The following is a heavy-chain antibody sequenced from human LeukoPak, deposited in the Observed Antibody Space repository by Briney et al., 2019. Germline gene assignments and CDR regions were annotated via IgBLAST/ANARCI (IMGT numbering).Heavy chain of an antibody. V-gene: IGHV3-21*01. CDR1: GFTFNSYT. Sequence: GGSLRLSCVASGFTFNSYTMNWVRQAPGKGLEWVSSITYSGSYIYYADSVKGRFTISRDNARNSLFLQMNSLGAEDTAVYYCARNGGIRLLSDAFDIWGQGTMVTVSS. CDR2: ITYSGSYI. D-gene: IGHD3-16*01. CDR3: ARNGGIRLLSDAFDI. J-gene: IGHJ3*02.